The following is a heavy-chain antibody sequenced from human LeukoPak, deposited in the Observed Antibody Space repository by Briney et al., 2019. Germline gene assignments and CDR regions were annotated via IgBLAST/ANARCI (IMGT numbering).Heavy chain of an antibody. CDR2: INAGNGNT. Sequence: GASVKVSCKASGYTFTSYAMHWVRQAPGQRLEWMGWINAGNGNTKYSQKFQGRVTITRDTSASTAYMELSSLRSEDTAVYYCARGRPKDIAAAGEGAFDIWGQGTMVTVSS. CDR3: ARGRPKDIAAAGEGAFDI. J-gene: IGHJ3*02. D-gene: IGHD6-13*01. V-gene: IGHV1-3*01. CDR1: GYTFTSYA.